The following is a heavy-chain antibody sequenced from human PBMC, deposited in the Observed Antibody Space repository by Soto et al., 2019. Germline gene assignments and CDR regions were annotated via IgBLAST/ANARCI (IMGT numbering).Heavy chain of an antibody. J-gene: IGHJ5*02. CDR2: IYSPGTT. D-gene: IGHD1-1*01. CDR3: GGDGTKTLRDCFDP. CDR1: GASISGFY. V-gene: IGHV4-4*07. Sequence: SETLSLTCTVPGASISGFYWSWIRKSPGKELEWIGGIYSPGTTDYYPSPKSRVMMSVDTSKKQLSPKLRSVTAAETAVYYCGGDGTKTLRDCFDPWGQGISLTVSS.